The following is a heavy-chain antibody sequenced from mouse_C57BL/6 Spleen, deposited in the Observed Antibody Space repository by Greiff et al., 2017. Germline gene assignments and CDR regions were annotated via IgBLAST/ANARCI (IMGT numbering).Heavy chain of an antibody. CDR3: EFYYYGSSLFDY. Sequence: QVQLKQSGAELVRPGTSVKVSCKASGYAFTNYLIEWVKQRPGQGLEWIGVINPGSGGTNYNQKFKGKATLTVDQSSSTAYMQLNSLTSEDSAVYYCEFYYYGSSLFDYWGQGTTLTVSS. D-gene: IGHD1-1*01. CDR1: GYAFTNYL. V-gene: IGHV1-54*01. J-gene: IGHJ2*01. CDR2: INPGSGGT.